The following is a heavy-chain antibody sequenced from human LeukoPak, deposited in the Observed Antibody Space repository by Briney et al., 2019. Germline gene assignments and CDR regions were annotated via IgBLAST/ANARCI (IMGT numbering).Heavy chain of an antibody. V-gene: IGHV4-34*01. CDR2: INHSGST. CDR1: GFIFSKAW. J-gene: IGHJ4*02. CDR3: ARTGYCSGGSCYWFDY. Sequence: GSLRLSCAASGFIFSKAWMSWIRQPPGKGLEWIGEINHSGSTNYNPSLKSRVTISVDTSKNQFSLKLSSVTAADTAVYYCARTGYCSGGSCYWFDYWGQGTLVTVSS. D-gene: IGHD2-15*01.